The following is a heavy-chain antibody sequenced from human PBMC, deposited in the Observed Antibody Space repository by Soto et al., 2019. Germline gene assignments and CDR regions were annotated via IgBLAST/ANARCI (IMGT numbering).Heavy chain of an antibody. CDR3: ARVHVMVVAGSTFDY. Sequence: QRAGKGPEWIASIYHGGTTFYNPSLKSRITISVDTSNNQFSLKLTSVTAADTAVYYCARVHVMVVAGSTFDYWGHATLVTVS. CDR2: IYHGGTT. J-gene: IGHJ4*01. D-gene: IGHD6-19*01. V-gene: IGHV4-38-2*01.